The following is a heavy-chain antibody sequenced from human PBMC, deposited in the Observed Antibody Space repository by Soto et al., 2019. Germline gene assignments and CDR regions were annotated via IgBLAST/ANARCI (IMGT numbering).Heavy chain of an antibody. D-gene: IGHD2-2*01. CDR3: ARPRQPYYYYLGMDV. CDR1: GFIFSNYG. V-gene: IGHV3-30*03. CDR2: ISDDGSNK. Sequence: QVQLVESGGGVVQPGRSLRLSCAVSGFIFSNYGMHWVRQAPGKGLEWVAVISDDGSNKYYADSVKGRFAISRDSPKNTLYPQMNSLRGEDTAVYYCARPRQPYYYYLGMDVWGQGTTVTVSS. J-gene: IGHJ6*02.